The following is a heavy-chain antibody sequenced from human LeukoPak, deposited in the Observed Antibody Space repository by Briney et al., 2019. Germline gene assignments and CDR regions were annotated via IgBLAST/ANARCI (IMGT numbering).Heavy chain of an antibody. V-gene: IGHV1-58*02. J-gene: IGHJ4*02. D-gene: IGHD5-18*01. Sequence: SVKVSCKASGFTFTSSAMQWVRQARGQRLEWIGWIVVGSGNTNYAQKFQERVTITRDMSTSTAYMELSSLRSEDTAVYYCAADYGHSYGYGFDYWGQGTLVTVSS. CDR3: AADYGHSYGYGFDY. CDR1: GFTFTSSA. CDR2: IVVGSGNT.